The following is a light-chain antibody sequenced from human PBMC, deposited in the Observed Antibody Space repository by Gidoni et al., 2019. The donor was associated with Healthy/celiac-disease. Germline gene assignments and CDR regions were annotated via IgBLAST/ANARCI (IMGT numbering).Light chain of an antibody. Sequence: QSVLTPPPSASGTPGPRVTISCSGSSSNIGSNTVNWYQQLPGTAPKLLIDSNNQRPSGVPDRFSGSKSGTSASLAISGLQSEDEADYYCAAWDDSLNGPVFGGGTKLTVL. J-gene: IGLJ2*01. CDR1: SSNIGSNT. CDR2: SNN. CDR3: AAWDDSLNGPV. V-gene: IGLV1-44*01.